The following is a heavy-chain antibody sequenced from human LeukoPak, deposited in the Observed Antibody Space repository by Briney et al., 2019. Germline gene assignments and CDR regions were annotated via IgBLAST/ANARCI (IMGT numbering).Heavy chain of an antibody. CDR3: AKDSIAAAGRIDY. Sequence: GGSLRLSCAASGFTFSSYGMHWVRQAPGKGLEWVAFIRYDGSNKYYADSVKGRFTISRDNSKNTLYLQMNSLRAEDTAVYYCAKDSIAAAGRIDYWGQGTLVTVSS. CDR2: IRYDGSNK. D-gene: IGHD6-13*01. V-gene: IGHV3-30*02. CDR1: GFTFSSYG. J-gene: IGHJ4*02.